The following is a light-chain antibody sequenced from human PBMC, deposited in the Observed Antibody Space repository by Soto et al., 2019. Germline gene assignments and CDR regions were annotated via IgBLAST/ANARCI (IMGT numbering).Light chain of an antibody. Sequence: ALTQPASVSGSPGQSITISSAGTRDDIGAYDYVSWYQQHPGNAPKLLVYEVTNRPSGVSDRFSGSKSGNTASLTISGLQAEDEADYYCNSYTNSSAVVFGGGTKVTVL. CDR3: NSYTNSSAVV. V-gene: IGLV2-14*01. J-gene: IGLJ2*01. CDR2: EVT. CDR1: RDDIGAYDY.